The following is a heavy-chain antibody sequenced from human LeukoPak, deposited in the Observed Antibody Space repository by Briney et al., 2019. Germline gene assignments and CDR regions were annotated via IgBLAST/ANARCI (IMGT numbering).Heavy chain of an antibody. CDR3: ARSYRVADGMDV. Sequence: ASVKVSCKASGYTFTGYYIQWVRQTPGQGLEWMGWINPNSGGTKFAQKFQGRVTMTRDTSINTAYMEVSRLTPDGTAVYYCARSYRVADGMDVWGQGTTVTVSS. CDR1: GYTFTGYY. CDR2: INPNSGGT. J-gene: IGHJ6*02. V-gene: IGHV1-2*02. D-gene: IGHD1-14*01.